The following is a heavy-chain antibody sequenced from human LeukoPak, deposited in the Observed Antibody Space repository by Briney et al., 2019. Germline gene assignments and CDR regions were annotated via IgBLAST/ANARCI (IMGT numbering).Heavy chain of an antibody. CDR2: IYYSGST. Sequence: SETLSLTCTVSGGSISSGGYYWSWIRQHPGKGLEWIGYIYYSGSTYYNPSLKSRVTISVDTSKNQFSLKLSSVTAADTAVYYCARDRTPDPLRGGNWFDPWGQGTLVTVSS. J-gene: IGHJ5*02. CDR3: ARDRTPDPLRGGNWFDP. V-gene: IGHV4-31*03. CDR1: GGSISSGGYY. D-gene: IGHD5-12*01.